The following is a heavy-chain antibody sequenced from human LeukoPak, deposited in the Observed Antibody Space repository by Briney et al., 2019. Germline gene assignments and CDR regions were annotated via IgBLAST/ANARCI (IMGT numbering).Heavy chain of an antibody. CDR1: GFTFSSYA. Sequence: PGGSLRLSCAASGFTFSSYAMSWVRQAPGKGLEWVSAISGSGGSTYYADSVKGRFTISRDNSKNTLYLHMNSLRAEDTAVYFCARDTGSSSGWYAYWGQGTLVTVSS. J-gene: IGHJ4*02. CDR3: ARDTGSSSGWYAY. CDR2: ISGSGGST. V-gene: IGHV3-23*01. D-gene: IGHD6-19*01.